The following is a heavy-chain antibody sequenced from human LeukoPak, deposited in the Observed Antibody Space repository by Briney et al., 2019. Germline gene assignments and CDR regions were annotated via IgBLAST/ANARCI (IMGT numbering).Heavy chain of an antibody. CDR1: GYTFTGYY. J-gene: IGHJ4*02. Sequence: ASVKVSCKASGYTFTGYYMHWVQQAPGQGLEWMGRINPNSGGTDYAQKFQGRVTMARDTSISTAYMELSRLRSDDTAVYYCARGYSYGNDYWGQGTLVTVSS. CDR2: INPNSGGT. CDR3: ARGYSYGNDY. V-gene: IGHV1-2*06. D-gene: IGHD5-18*01.